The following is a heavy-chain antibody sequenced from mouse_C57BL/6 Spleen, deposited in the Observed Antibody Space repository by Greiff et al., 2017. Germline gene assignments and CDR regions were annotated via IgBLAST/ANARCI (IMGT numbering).Heavy chain of an antibody. Sequence: EVKLVESGGDLVKPGGSLKLSCAASGFTFSSYGMSWVRQTPDKRLEWVATISSGGSYTYYPDSVKGRFTISRDNAKNTLYLQMSSLKSEDTAMYYCARQDYYGSSYEYFDYWGQGTTLTVSS. CDR2: ISSGGSYT. V-gene: IGHV5-6*01. D-gene: IGHD1-1*01. CDR1: GFTFSSYG. CDR3: ARQDYYGSSYEYFDY. J-gene: IGHJ2*01.